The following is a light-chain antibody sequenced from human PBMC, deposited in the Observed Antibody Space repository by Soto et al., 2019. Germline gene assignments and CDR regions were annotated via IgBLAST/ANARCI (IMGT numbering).Light chain of an antibody. J-gene: IGKJ1*01. Sequence: EIVLTQSPATLSLSPGERATLYCRASQNIDTYLDWYQQKPGQSPRLLIFDASSRATGTPARFSGSGSGTDFTLTISSLEPEDFAVYYCQQRSNWPGTFGQGTKVDIK. CDR1: QNIDTY. V-gene: IGKV3-11*01. CDR3: QQRSNWPGT. CDR2: DAS.